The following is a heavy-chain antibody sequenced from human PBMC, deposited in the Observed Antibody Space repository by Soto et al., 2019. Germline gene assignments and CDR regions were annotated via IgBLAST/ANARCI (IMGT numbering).Heavy chain of an antibody. CDR3: ARHTHGGGAFDI. CDR2: IYFSGST. Sequence: SETLSLTCTVSGGSISSSSYYWGWIRQPPGKVLDWIGSIYFSGSTYYNPSLKSRVTISVDTSKNQFSLKLSSVTAADTAVYYCARHTHGGGAFDIWGQGTMVTVSS. V-gene: IGHV4-39*01. J-gene: IGHJ3*02. CDR1: GGSISSSSYY. D-gene: IGHD2-15*01.